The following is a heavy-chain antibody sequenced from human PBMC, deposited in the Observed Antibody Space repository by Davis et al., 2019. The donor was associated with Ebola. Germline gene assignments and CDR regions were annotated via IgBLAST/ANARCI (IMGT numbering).Heavy chain of an antibody. CDR2: ISYDGSNK. V-gene: IGHV3-30-3*01. J-gene: IGHJ4*02. Sequence: GESLKISCVVSGFSFDQYWMSWVRQAPGKGLEWVAVISYDGSNKYYADSVKGRFTISRDNSKNTLYLQMNSLRAEDTAVYYCARGVTMVRGVTHFDYWGQGTLVTVSS. CDR3: ARGVTMVRGVTHFDY. CDR1: GFSFDQYW. D-gene: IGHD3-10*01.